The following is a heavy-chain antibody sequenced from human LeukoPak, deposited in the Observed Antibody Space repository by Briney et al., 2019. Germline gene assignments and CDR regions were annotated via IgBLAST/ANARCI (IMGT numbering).Heavy chain of an antibody. Sequence: ASVNVSCKASGYIFTGYYMQWVRQPPGQGLEWVGWINTNSGGTNYAQKFQGRVTMTRDTSISTAYMELSRLRSDDTAVYYCARESYRITMVRGVIGYWGQGTLVTVSS. V-gene: IGHV1-2*02. CDR3: ARESYRITMVRGVIGY. D-gene: IGHD3-10*01. CDR2: INTNSGGT. CDR1: GYIFTGYY. J-gene: IGHJ4*02.